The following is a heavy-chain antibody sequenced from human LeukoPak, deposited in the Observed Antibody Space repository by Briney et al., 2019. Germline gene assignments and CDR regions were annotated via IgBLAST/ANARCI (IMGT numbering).Heavy chain of an antibody. J-gene: IGHJ4*02. Sequence: ASVKVSCKASGYTFTGYYVHWVRQAPGQGLEWMGWINPNSGGTNYAQKFQGRVTMTRDTSISTAYMELSRLRSDDTAVYYCARDVCSGGSCYSPHFDYWGQGTLVTVSS. CDR3: ARDVCSGGSCYSPHFDY. D-gene: IGHD2-15*01. V-gene: IGHV1-2*02. CDR2: INPNSGGT. CDR1: GYTFTGYY.